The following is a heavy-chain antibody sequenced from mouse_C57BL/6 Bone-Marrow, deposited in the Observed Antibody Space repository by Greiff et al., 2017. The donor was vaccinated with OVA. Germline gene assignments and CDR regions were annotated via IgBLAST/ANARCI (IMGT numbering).Heavy chain of an antibody. CDR1: GFTFSDYG. Sequence: DVKLVESGGGLVKPGGSLKLSCAASGFTFSDYGMHWVSQAPGKGLEWVAYISSGSSTNYYADSVQGRFTISRDNAKNTPFLQMTSLRSEDTAMYYWARDLFAYWCQGTLVTVSA. V-gene: IGHV5-17*01. CDR2: ISSGSSTN. CDR3: ARDLFAY. J-gene: IGHJ3*01.